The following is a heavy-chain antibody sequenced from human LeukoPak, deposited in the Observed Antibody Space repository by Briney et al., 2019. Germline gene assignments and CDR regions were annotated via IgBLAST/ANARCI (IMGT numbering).Heavy chain of an antibody. CDR3: ARYPSFDY. CDR1: GFSFDNYG. D-gene: IGHD1-26*01. V-gene: IGHV3-30*02. Sequence: GGSLRLSCAASGFSFDNYGMPWVRRAPGKGLEWVAFIRYDGSNKYYSDSVKGRFTISRDNSKNTLYLQMKSLRTEDTAVYSCARYPSFDYWGQGTLVTVSS. CDR2: IRYDGSNK. J-gene: IGHJ4*02.